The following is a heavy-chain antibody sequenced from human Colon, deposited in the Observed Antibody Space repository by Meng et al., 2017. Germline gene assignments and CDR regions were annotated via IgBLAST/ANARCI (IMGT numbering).Heavy chain of an antibody. CDR3: ARVFYDSRGVKWCDP. CDR2: MYYTGNT. Sequence: SETLSLTCTVSGGSIANGDYYWSWIRQLPGKGLECIGHMYYTGNTYYNPSLKSRVSMSVDTSKNQFSVRLNSVTAADTTIYYCARVFYDSRGVKWCDPWGQGTLVTVSS. J-gene: IGHJ5*02. CDR1: GGSIANGDYY. D-gene: IGHD3-22*01. V-gene: IGHV4-31*03.